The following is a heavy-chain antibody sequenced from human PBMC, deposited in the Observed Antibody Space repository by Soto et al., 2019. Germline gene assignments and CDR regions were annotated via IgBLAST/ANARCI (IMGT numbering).Heavy chain of an antibody. CDR2: ISGSGGST. D-gene: IGHD2-2*01. J-gene: IGHJ4*02. Sequence: GVLRLSCAASGFTFSSYAMSWVRQAPGRGLEWVSAISGSGGSTYYADSVKGRFTISRDNSKNTLYLQMNSLRAEDTAVYYCAKGHQLIRESFDYWGQGTLVTVSS. CDR1: GFTFSSYA. V-gene: IGHV3-23*01. CDR3: AKGHQLIRESFDY.